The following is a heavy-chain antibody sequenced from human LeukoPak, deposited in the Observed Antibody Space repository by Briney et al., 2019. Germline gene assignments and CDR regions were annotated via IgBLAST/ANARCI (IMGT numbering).Heavy chain of an antibody. J-gene: IGHJ4*02. V-gene: IGHV4-39*01. D-gene: IGHD4-11*01. CDR1: GGSISSSSYY. CDR2: IYYTGST. Sequence: SETLSLTCTVSGGSISSSSYYWGWIRQPPGKGLEWIGSIYYTGSTYYNPSLKSRVTISVDTSKNQFTLKLRSVTAADTALYYCTKHTGYISGQYSNYEDSWGQGTLVTVSS. CDR3: TKHTGYISGQYSNYEDS.